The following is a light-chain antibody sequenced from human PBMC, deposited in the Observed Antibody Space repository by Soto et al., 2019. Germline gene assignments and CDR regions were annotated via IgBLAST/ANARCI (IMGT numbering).Light chain of an antibody. CDR3: QQRSNWPPLT. CDR1: QSVSNN. J-gene: IGKJ4*01. CDR2: DAS. Sequence: ERVMTQSPATLSVSPGERVTLSCRASQSVSNNLAWYQQKPGQAPRLLIYDASNRATGIPARFSGSGSGTDFTLTISSLEPEDFAVYYCQQRSNWPPLTFGGGTKVDIK. V-gene: IGKV3-11*01.